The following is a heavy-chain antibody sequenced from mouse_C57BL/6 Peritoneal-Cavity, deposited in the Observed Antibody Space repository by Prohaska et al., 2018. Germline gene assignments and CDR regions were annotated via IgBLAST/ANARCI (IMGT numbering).Heavy chain of an antibody. V-gene: IGHV6-3*01. J-gene: IGHJ4*01. CDR1: RFTFSNYW. CDR2: IRLKSDKYAT. Sequence: DVMLEESGGGLLQPGGSMKLSCVASRFTFSNYWINWLSQSRVKGLEWVAQIRLKSDKYATHYAESVKGRFTISKDDSKSSVYLQMNNLRAEDTGIYYWTKAAYYAMDYWGQGTSVTVSS. CDR3: TKAAYYAMDY. D-gene: IGHD1-3*01.